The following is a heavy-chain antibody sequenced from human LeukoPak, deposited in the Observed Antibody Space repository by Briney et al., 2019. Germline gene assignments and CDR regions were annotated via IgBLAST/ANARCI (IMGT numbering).Heavy chain of an antibody. CDR2: ISYDGSNK. CDR3: AKTIGSYPPYYFDY. D-gene: IGHD1-26*01. CDR1: GFTFSSYG. Sequence: PGGSLRLSCAASGFTFSSYGMHWVRQAPGKGLEWVAVISYDGSNKYYADSVKGRFTISRDNSKNTLYLQMNSLRAEDTAVYYCAKTIGSYPPYYFDYWGQATLVTVSS. J-gene: IGHJ4*02. V-gene: IGHV3-30*18.